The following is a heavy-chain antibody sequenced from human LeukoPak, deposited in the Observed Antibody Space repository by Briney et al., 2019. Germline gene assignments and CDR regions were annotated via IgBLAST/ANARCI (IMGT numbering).Heavy chain of an antibody. CDR2: ISGSGGST. CDR1: GFTFSSYA. CDR3: AKVGAVAGTDWFDP. V-gene: IGHV3-23*01. Sequence: GGSLRLSRAASGFTFSSYAMSWVRQAPGKGLEWVSAISGSGGSTYYADSVKGRFTISRDNSKNTLYLQMNSLGAEDTAVYYCAKVGAVAGTDWFDPWGQGTLVTVSS. D-gene: IGHD6-19*01. J-gene: IGHJ5*02.